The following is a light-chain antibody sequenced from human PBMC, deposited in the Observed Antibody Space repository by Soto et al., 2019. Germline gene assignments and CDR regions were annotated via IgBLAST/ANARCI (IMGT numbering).Light chain of an antibody. J-gene: IGKJ1*01. CDR1: QSVSSY. Sequence: EIVLTQSPATLSLSPGERATLSCRASQSVSSYLAWYQQKPGQAPRLLIYDASNSATGIPARFSGSGSGTDFTLAISSLEPEYLAVYYCQQRSNWPWTFGRGTKVEIK. CDR3: QQRSNWPWT. CDR2: DAS. V-gene: IGKV3-11*01.